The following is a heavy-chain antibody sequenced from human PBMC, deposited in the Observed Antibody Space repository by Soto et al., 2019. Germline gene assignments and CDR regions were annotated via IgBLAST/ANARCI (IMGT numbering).Heavy chain of an antibody. CDR3: ARGGLVGAPPYYYGMDV. Sequence: GGSLRLSCAASGFTFSSYAMHWVRQAPGKGLEWVAVISYDGSNNYYADSVKGRFTISRDNSKNTLYLQMNSLRAEDTAVYYCARGGLVGAPPYYYGMDVWGQGTTVTVSS. D-gene: IGHD1-26*01. V-gene: IGHV3-30-3*01. CDR2: ISYDGSNN. J-gene: IGHJ6*02. CDR1: GFTFSSYA.